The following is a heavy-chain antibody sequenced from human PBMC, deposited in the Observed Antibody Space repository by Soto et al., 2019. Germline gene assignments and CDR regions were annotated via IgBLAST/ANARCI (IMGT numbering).Heavy chain of an antibody. CDR3: ARGGPGYCSGGSCYDYYYMDV. D-gene: IGHD2-15*01. V-gene: IGHV4-59*01. Sequence: LEILSLTCTVSGGSISSYCWSWIRQPPGKGLEWIGYIYYSGSTNYNPSLKSRVTISVDTSKNQFSLKLSSVTAADTAVYYCARGGPGYCSGGSCYDYYYMDVWGKGTTVTVSS. CDR2: IYYSGST. CDR1: GGSISSYC. J-gene: IGHJ6*03.